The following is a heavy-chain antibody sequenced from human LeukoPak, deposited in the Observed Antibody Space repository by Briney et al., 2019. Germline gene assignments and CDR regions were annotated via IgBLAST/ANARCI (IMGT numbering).Heavy chain of an antibody. CDR1: GYGFTSYW. D-gene: IGHD3-3*01. Sequence: GESLKISCKGSGYGFTSYWIGWWRQMPGKDLEWMGIIYPGDSDNRHSPSFQGQVTISADKSISTAYMQWSSLKASDPAMYYCARHKATIFGVVIEGDYWGQGTLVTVSS. V-gene: IGHV5-51*01. CDR2: IYPGDSDN. J-gene: IGHJ4*02. CDR3: ARHKATIFGVVIEGDY.